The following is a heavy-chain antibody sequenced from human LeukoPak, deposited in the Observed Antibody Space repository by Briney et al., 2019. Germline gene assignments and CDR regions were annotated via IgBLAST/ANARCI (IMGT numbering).Heavy chain of an antibody. Sequence: PGRSLRLSCTASGFTFGDYAMSWVRQAPGKGLEWVGFIRGKAYGGTTEYAASVKGRFTISSDDSKSIAYLQMNSLKTEDTAVYYCTRGGYCSGGSCTSGAFDIWGQGTMVTVSS. V-gene: IGHV3-49*04. D-gene: IGHD2-15*01. CDR2: IRGKAYGGTT. CDR3: TRGGYCSGGSCTSGAFDI. J-gene: IGHJ3*02. CDR1: GFTFGDYA.